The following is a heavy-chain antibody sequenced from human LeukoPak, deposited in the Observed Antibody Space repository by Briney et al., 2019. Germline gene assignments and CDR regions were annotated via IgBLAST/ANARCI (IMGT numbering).Heavy chain of an antibody. Sequence: SETLSLTCTVSGVSISNDYWRCIRQPPGKGLEWIGYIYYSGTTNYNPSLKSRVTMSVDTSKNQFSLKLSSVTAADTAVYYCARLRPVNWFDPWGQGTLVTVSS. V-gene: IGHV4-59*08. CDR2: IYYSGTT. CDR3: ARLRPVNWFDP. J-gene: IGHJ5*02. CDR1: GVSISNDY.